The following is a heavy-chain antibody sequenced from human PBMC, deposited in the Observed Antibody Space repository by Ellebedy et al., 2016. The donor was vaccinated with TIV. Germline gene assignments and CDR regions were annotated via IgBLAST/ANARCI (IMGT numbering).Heavy chain of an antibody. CDR3: ARGYGDWGY. CDR2: INPSGGST. J-gene: IGHJ4*02. Sequence: ASVKVSCXASGYTFTGYYMNWVRQAPGQGLEWMGIINPSGGSTTYAQKFQGRVTMTRDTSTRTVYMEIISLSSDDTAVYYCARGYGDWGYWGQGTLVTVSS. V-gene: IGHV1-46*01. CDR1: GYTFTGYY. D-gene: IGHD2-21*02.